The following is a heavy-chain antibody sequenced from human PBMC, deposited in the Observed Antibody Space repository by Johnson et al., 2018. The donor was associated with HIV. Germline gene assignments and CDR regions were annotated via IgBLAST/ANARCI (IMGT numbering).Heavy chain of an antibody. J-gene: IGHJ3*02. D-gene: IGHD6-19*01. CDR3: ARRRVAGDDAFDM. CDR1: GFTLSDYY. V-gene: IGHV3-11*04. CDR2: ISSRESTI. Sequence: QVQLGESGGGLVKPGGSLRLSCVASGFTLSDYYMSWIRQAPGKGLEWVSYISSRESTIYYADSVKGRFTISRDNAKNSLYLQMNSLRGEDTAMYYCARRRVAGDDAFDMWGQGTMVTVSS.